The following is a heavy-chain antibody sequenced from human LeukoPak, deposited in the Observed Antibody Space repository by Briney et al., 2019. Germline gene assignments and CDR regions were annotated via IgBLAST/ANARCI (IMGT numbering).Heavy chain of an antibody. CDR1: GFTFSDYY. J-gene: IGHJ3*02. CDR3: ARSIAAAGTQNDAFDI. CDR2: ISSSGSTI. D-gene: IGHD6-13*01. Sequence: GGSLRLSCAVSGFTFSDYYMSWIRQAPGKGLGWVSYISSSGSTIYYADSVKGRFTISRDNAKNSLCLQMNSLRAEDTAVYYCARSIAAAGTQNDAFDIWGQGTMVTVSS. V-gene: IGHV3-11*04.